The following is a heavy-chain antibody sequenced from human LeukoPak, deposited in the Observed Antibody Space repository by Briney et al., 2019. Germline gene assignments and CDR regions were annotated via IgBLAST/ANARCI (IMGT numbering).Heavy chain of an antibody. J-gene: IGHJ3*02. D-gene: IGHD3-22*01. CDR2: INHSGST. CDR1: GGPFSGYY. CDR3: ARGLLEDSSAPRARGLKRAFDI. V-gene: IGHV4-34*01. Sequence: SETLSLTCAVYGGPFSGYYWSWIRQPPGKGLEWIGEINHSGSTNYNPSLKSRVTISVDTSKNQFSLKLSSVTAADTAVYYCARGLLEDSSAPRARGLKRAFDIWGQGTMVTVSS.